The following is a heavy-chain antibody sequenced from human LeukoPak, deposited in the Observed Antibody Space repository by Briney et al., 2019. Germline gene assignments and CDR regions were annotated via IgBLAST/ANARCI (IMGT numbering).Heavy chain of an antibody. J-gene: IGHJ5*02. CDR3: ARGIIVGATWGENDNWFDP. CDR2: IYHSGST. Sequence: SETLSLTCTVSGDSISSYYWSWIRQPPGKGLEWIGYIYHSGSTNYNPSLKSRVTISVDTSKNQFSLKLSSVTAADTAVYYCARGIIVGATWGENDNWFDPWGQGTLVTVSS. D-gene: IGHD1-26*01. V-gene: IGHV4-59*01. CDR1: GDSISSYY.